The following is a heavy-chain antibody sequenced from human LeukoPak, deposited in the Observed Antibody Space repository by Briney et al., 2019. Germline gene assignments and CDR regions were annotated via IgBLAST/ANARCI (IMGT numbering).Heavy chain of an antibody. CDR2: ISSSSNYI. Sequence: GGSLRLSCAASGFTFRSYSMNWVRQAPGKGLEWFSSISSSSNYIYYADSVKGRFTISRDNAKNSLYLQMDSLRAEDTAVYYCARDPSSGYYYFDSWGQGTLVTVSS. D-gene: IGHD3-22*01. J-gene: IGHJ4*02. CDR3: ARDPSSGYYYFDS. V-gene: IGHV3-21*01. CDR1: GFTFRSYS.